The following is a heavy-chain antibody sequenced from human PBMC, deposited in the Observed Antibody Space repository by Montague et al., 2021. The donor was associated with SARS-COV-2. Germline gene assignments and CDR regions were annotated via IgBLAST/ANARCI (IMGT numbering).Heavy chain of an antibody. J-gene: IGHJ6*02. CDR3: ARDPWHITIFGVVTRYGMDV. Sequence: SETLSLTCTVSGGSVSSGSYYWSWIRQPPGKGLECIGYIYYSGSTNYNPSLKSRVTISVDTSKIQFSLKLSSVTAADTAVYYCARDPWHITIFGVVTRYGMDVWGQGTTVTVSS. CDR2: IYYSGST. D-gene: IGHD3-3*01. V-gene: IGHV4-61*01. CDR1: GGSVSSGSYY.